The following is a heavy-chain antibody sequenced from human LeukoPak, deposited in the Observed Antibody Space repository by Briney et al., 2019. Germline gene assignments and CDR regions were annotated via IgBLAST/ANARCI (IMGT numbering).Heavy chain of an antibody. CDR1: GYTFTGYG. CDR2: ISAYNGNT. Sequence: ASVKVSCKASGYTFTGYGISWVRQAPGQGLEWMGWISAYNGNTNYAQKLQGRVTMTTDTSTSTAYMELRSLRSDDTAVYYCARGSDQLYYDFWSGYLTAGEYYFDYWGQGTLVTVSS. J-gene: IGHJ4*02. V-gene: IGHV1-18*01. CDR3: ARGSDQLYYDFWSGYLTAGEYYFDY. D-gene: IGHD3-3*01.